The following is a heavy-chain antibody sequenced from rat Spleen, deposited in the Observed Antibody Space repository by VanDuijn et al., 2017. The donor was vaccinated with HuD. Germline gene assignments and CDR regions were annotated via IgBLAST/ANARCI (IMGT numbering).Heavy chain of an antibody. J-gene: IGHJ2*01. Sequence: EVQLVESGGGLVQPGRSLKLSCAASGFTFSDYGVAWVRQAPTKGLEWVATISYGDSSGHSGTYYRDSVKGRFTISRDNAKSTLYLQMNSLRSEDTATYYCARGESNSDYFDYWGQGVMVTVSS. D-gene: IGHD4-4*01. CDR1: GFTFSDYG. V-gene: IGHV5-29*01. CDR2: ISYGDSSGHSGT. CDR3: ARGESNSDYFDY.